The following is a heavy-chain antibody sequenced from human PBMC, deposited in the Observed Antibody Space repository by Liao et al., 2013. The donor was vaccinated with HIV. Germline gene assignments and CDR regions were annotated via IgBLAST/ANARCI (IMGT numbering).Heavy chain of an antibody. CDR2: IYYTGST. CDR3: ARGLLRFFESLPTEFDY. V-gene: IGHV4-59*08. Sequence: QVHLQESGPGLVKPSETLSLTCTVSGDSISSYSWSWIRRPPGKGLECIVYIYYTGSTNYSPSLKSRVTISEDTSKNRFSLKLTSVTAADTAVYYCARGLLRFFESLPTEFDYWGQGTLVAVSP. CDR1: GDSISSYS. J-gene: IGHJ4*02. D-gene: IGHD3-3*01.